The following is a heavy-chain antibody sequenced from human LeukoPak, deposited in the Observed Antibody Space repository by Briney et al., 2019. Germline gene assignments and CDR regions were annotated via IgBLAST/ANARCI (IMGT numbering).Heavy chain of an antibody. D-gene: IGHD6-13*01. Sequence: PGGSLRPSCAASGFTLSSCSMNWVRQAPGKGLQWVSSISRSSGYVFYADSMKGRFTVSRDNSKNSLYLQMNTLRAEDTAVYYSARFPEGSSTWSIDFWRQGTLVTVSS. CDR3: ARFPEGSSTWSIDF. J-gene: IGHJ4*02. CDR1: GFTLSSCS. V-gene: IGHV3-21*01. CDR2: ISRSSGYV.